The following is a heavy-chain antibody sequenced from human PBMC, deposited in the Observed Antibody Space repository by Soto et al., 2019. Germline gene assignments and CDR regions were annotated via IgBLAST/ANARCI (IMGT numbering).Heavy chain of an antibody. D-gene: IGHD6-19*01. J-gene: IGHJ5*02. Sequence: GGSLRLSCAASGFTFTKAWMTWVRQTPGKGLEWVGRIKSRADGGTTDYAASVKDRFIISRDDSNDTLYLHMNRLKTDDTAVYYCKTASQWRPPYPWGQGALVTVSS. CDR1: GFTFTKAW. V-gene: IGHV3-15*01. CDR2: IKSRADGGTT. CDR3: KTASQWRPPYP.